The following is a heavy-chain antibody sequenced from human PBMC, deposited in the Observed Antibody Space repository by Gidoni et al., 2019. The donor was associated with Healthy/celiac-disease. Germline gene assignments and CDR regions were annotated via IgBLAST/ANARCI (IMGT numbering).Heavy chain of an antibody. Sequence: QVQLVQSGAELKKPGSSVKVSCKASGGTFSSYAIRWGRQAPGQGRAWKGGIIPIFGTANYAQKFQGRVTITADESTSTAYMELSSLRSEDTAVYYCAASSIAVAGDAFDIWGQGTMVTVSS. J-gene: IGHJ3*02. D-gene: IGHD6-19*01. V-gene: IGHV1-69*01. CDR2: IIPIFGTA. CDR1: GGTFSSYA. CDR3: AASSIAVAGDAFDI.